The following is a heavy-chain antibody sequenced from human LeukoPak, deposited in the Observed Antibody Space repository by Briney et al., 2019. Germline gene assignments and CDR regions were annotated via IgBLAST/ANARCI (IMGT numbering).Heavy chain of an antibody. J-gene: IGHJ5*02. CDR3: ARQRGVPYYYDSSGYWFDP. CDR1: GGSISSSSYY. Sequence: SETLSLTCTVSGGSISSSSYYWGWIRQPPGKGLEWIGSIYYRGSTYYNPSLKSRVTISVDTSKNQFSLKLSSVTAADTAVYYCARQRGVPYYYDSSGYWFDPWGQGNLVTVSS. CDR2: IYYRGST. D-gene: IGHD3-22*01. V-gene: IGHV4-39*01.